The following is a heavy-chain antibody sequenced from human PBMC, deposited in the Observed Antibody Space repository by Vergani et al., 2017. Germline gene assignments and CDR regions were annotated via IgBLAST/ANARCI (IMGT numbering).Heavy chain of an antibody. D-gene: IGHD6-13*01. CDR1: GGTFSSYA. V-gene: IGHV1-69*01. Sequence: QVQLVQSGAEVKKPGSSVKVSCKASGGTFSSYAISWVRQAPGQGLEWMGGIIPIFGTANYAQKFQGRVTITADESTSTAYMGLSSLRSEDTAVYYCARVIRSGGWKQHHFQHWGQGTLVTVSS. CDR2: IIPIFGTA. CDR3: ARVIRSGGWKQHHFQH. J-gene: IGHJ1*01.